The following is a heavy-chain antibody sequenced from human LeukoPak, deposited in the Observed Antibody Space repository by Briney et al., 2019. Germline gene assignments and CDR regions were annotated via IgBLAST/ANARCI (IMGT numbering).Heavy chain of an antibody. CDR2: IWGSGGST. Sequence: GGSLRLSCAASGFTLSSQAVSWVRQAPGKGLEWVSGIWGSGGSTYCPHSVKGRFTLSRDNSKTTLYLQMNSLRAADTAVYYCAKDGRYIWNVRGRFFDYWGQGTLVTVSS. CDR1: GFTLSSQA. CDR3: AKDGRYIWNVRGRFFDY. D-gene: IGHD1-1*01. J-gene: IGHJ4*02. V-gene: IGHV3-23*01.